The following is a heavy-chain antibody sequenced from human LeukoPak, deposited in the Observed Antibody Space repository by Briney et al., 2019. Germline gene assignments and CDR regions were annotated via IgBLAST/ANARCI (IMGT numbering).Heavy chain of an antibody. Sequence: PGGSLRLSRAASGFTFNSYSMYWVRQAPGKGLEWVAVISYDGSNKYYADSVKGRFTISRDNSKNTLHLQMNSLRVEDAAVYYCAKSFYDSGGYYGIIDYWGQGTLVTVSS. CDR1: GFTFNSYS. CDR2: ISYDGSNK. D-gene: IGHD3-22*01. J-gene: IGHJ4*02. CDR3: AKSFYDSGGYYGIIDY. V-gene: IGHV3-30*18.